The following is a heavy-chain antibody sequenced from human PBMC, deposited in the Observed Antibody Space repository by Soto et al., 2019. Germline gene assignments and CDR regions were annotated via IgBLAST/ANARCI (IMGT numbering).Heavy chain of an antibody. J-gene: IGHJ6*02. D-gene: IGHD1-1*01. Sequence: GGSLRLSCTASGFTFGDYAMSWVRQAPGKGLEWVGFIRSKAYGGTREYAAPVKGRFTISKDDSKSIAYRQMNSLKTEDTAVYYCTRDLRDPQPSYYYYYGMDGWGQGTTVTVSS. CDR1: GFTFGDYA. V-gene: IGHV3-49*04. CDR2: IRSKAYGGTR. CDR3: TRDLRDPQPSYYYYYGMDG.